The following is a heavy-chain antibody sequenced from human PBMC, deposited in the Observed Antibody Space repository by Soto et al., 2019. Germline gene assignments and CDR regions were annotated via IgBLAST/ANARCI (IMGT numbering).Heavy chain of an antibody. J-gene: IGHJ3*02. CDR2: IKTIRDGGTI. CDR1: GFSFSDAW. D-gene: IGHD1-26*01. CDR3: TRGPGIIVGTTVGAHDI. V-gene: IGHV3-15*01. Sequence: EVQLVESGGGLGKPGGSLSLSCSASGFSFSDAWMTWVRQPPGKGLGWVGRIKTIRDGGTIDYAAPVKGRFTISRDDSTSTLFLQMNSLKTEDTAVYYCTRGPGIIVGTTVGAHDIWGQGTTVTVSS.